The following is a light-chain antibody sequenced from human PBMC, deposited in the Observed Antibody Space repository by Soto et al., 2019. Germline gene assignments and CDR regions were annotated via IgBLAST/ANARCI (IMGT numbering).Light chain of an antibody. CDR1: TGGVTASHY. Sequence: QAVVTQEPSRTVYPGGTVTLSCDSSTGGVTASHYPFWFQQKPGQAPMTLTVDTSDKSSWTPARFSGSLLGGKAALTLSGAQPEEEAEYYCLLSYSDRRVFGGGTELTV. CDR2: DTS. V-gene: IGLV7-46*01. CDR3: LLSYSDRRV. J-gene: IGLJ7*01.